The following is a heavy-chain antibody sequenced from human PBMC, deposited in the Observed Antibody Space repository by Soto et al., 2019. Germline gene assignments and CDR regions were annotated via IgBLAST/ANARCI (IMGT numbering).Heavy chain of an antibody. CDR3: ARDYLYDILTYWDYYGMDV. V-gene: IGHV3-74*01. CDR2: INSDGSST. Sequence: GGSLRLSCAASGFTFSSYWMHWVRQAPGKGLVWVSRINSDGSSTSYADSVKGRFTISRDNAKNTLYLQMNSLRAEDTAVYYCARDYLYDILTYWDYYGMDVWGQGTTVTVSS. J-gene: IGHJ6*02. CDR1: GFTFSSYW. D-gene: IGHD3-9*01.